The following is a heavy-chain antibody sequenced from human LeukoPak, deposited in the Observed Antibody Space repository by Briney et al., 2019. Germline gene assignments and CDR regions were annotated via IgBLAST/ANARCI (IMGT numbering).Heavy chain of an antibody. J-gene: IGHJ6*03. CDR2: IYHSGST. CDR3: ARVGATGSYYYYYMDV. D-gene: IGHD1-26*01. CDR1: GYSISSGYY. V-gene: IGHV4-38-2*02. Sequence: SETLSLTCTVSGYSISSGYYWGWIRQPPGKGLEWIGSIYHSGSTYYNPSLKSRVTISVDTSKNQFSLKLSSVTAADTAVYYCARVGATGSYYYYYMDVWGKGTTVTIS.